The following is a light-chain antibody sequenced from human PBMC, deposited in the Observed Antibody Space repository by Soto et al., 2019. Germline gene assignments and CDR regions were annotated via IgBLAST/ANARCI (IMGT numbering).Light chain of an antibody. V-gene: IGKV3-15*01. CDR3: HQRQSWPRT. CDR1: QSVNSN. CDR2: GAS. J-gene: IGKJ1*01. Sequence: ETVMTQSPATLSVSPGEIATLSFRASQSVNSNLAWYQQKLGQAPRVLIYGASTRATGIPDRFSGSGSGTEFTLTISSLEPEDFAVYYCHQRQSWPRTFGQGTKVDI.